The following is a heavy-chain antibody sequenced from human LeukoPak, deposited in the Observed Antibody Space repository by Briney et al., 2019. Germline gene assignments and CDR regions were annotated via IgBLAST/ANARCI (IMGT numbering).Heavy chain of an antibody. CDR3: ARGLKRNWFDP. CDR1: GGTFSSYA. J-gene: IGHJ5*02. Sequence: GASVKVSCKASGGTFSSYAISWVRQAPGQGLEWMGRIIPILGIANYAQKFQGRVTITADKSTSTAYMELSSLRPEDTAVYYCARGLKRNWFDPWGQGTLVTVSS. CDR2: IIPILGIA. V-gene: IGHV1-69*04.